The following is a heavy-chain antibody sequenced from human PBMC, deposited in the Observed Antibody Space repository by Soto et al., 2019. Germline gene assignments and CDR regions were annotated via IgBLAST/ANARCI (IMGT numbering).Heavy chain of an antibody. D-gene: IGHD3-3*01. V-gene: IGHV4-39*01. CDR2: IYYSGST. CDR1: GGSISSSSYY. Sequence: PSETLSLTCTVSGGSISSSSYYWGWIRQPPGKGLEWIGSIYYSGSTYYNPSLKSRVTISVDTSKNQFSLKLSSVTAADTAVYYCARRGYDFWSGYPEPWYYFDYWGQGTLVTVSS. J-gene: IGHJ4*02. CDR3: ARRGYDFWSGYPEPWYYFDY.